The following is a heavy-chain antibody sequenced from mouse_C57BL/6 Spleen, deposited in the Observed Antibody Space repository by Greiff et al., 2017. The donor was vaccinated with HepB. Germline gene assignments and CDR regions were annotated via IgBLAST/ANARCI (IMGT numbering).Heavy chain of an antibody. J-gene: IGHJ4*01. CDR1: GYTFTSYW. D-gene: IGHD2-5*01. Sequence: QVQLQQPGAELVKPGASVKLSCKASGYTFTSYWMHWVKQRPGQGLEWIGMIHPNSGSTNYNEKFKSKATLTVDKSSSTAYMQLSSLTSEDSAVYYCARGEITYYSNFPGGYAMDYWGQGTSVTVSS. CDR2: IHPNSGST. CDR3: ARGEITYYSNFPGGYAMDY. V-gene: IGHV1-64*01.